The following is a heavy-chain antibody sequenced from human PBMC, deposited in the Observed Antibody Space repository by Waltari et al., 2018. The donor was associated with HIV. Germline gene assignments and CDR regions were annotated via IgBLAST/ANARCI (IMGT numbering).Heavy chain of an antibody. CDR2: ISRDGSSK. J-gene: IGHJ4*02. Sequence: QVQLVESGGGLVQPGGSLRLSCAASGFIFRDFAIHWVRQAPGKGLWCVAVISRDGSSKYYSDSVQGRFTISRDNSKNSLHLHMNSLRPKDTAVYYCAREVIVAAPFDFWGLGTLVTVSS. CDR3: AREVIVAAPFDF. V-gene: IGHV3-30*01. CDR1: GFIFRDFA. D-gene: IGHD2-15*01.